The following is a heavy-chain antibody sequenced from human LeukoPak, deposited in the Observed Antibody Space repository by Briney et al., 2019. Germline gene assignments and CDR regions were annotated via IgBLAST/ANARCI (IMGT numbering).Heavy chain of an antibody. V-gene: IGHV3-21*01. J-gene: IGHJ4*02. CDR1: GFTFSSYA. CDR2: ISSTSSYI. CDR3: ARVTLTGYYAFDY. Sequence: MTGGSLRLSCAASGFTFSSYAMSWVRQAPGKGLEWVSSISSTSSYINYADSVKGRFTISRDKAKNSLYLQMNSLRAEDTAVYYCARVTLTGYYAFDYWGQGTLVTVSS. D-gene: IGHD3-9*01.